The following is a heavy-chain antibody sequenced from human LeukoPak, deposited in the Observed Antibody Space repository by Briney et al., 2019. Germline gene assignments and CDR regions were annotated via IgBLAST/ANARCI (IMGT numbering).Heavy chain of an antibody. CDR1: GYTFTGYY. J-gene: IGHJ4*02. Sequence: ASVKVSCKASGYTFTGYYMHWVRQAPGQGLEWMGWISAYNGNTNYAQKLQGRVTMTTDTSTSTAYMELRSLRSDDTAVYYCVTIPYYYDSSGLPWGQGTLVTVSS. V-gene: IGHV1-18*04. CDR3: VTIPYYYDSSGLP. CDR2: ISAYNGNT. D-gene: IGHD3-22*01.